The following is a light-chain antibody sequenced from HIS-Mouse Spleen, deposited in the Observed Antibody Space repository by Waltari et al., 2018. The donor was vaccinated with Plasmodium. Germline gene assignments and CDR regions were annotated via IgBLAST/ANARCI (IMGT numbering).Light chain of an antibody. CDR1: SSDCGSYNL. Sequence: SALTQPASVSGSPGQSITISCTGTSSDCGSYNLVSWYQQHPGKAPKLMIYEGSKRPSGVSNRFSGSKSGNTASLTISGLQAEDEADYYCCSYAGSSTWVFGGGTKLTVL. CDR3: CSYAGSSTWV. CDR2: EGS. V-gene: IGLV2-23*01. J-gene: IGLJ3*02.